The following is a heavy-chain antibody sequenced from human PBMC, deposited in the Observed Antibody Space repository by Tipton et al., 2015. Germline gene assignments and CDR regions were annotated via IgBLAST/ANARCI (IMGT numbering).Heavy chain of an antibody. CDR3: ARGNANSSSWHFDF. Sequence: TLSLTCTVSGDSINSGGHYWTWIRQHPGKGLEWIGNVYSSGSTYYNPSLKSRVTISVDTSKNQFSLKLSSVTAADTAVYYCARGNANSSSWHFDFWGQGTKVIVSP. J-gene: IGHJ4*02. CDR1: GDSINSGGHY. CDR2: VYSSGST. V-gene: IGHV4-31*03. D-gene: IGHD6-13*01.